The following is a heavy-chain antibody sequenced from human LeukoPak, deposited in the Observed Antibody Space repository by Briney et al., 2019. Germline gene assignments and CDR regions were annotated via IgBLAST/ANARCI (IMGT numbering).Heavy chain of an antibody. D-gene: IGHD1-1*01. Sequence: KSSETLSLTCTVSGVSVSSSYYWGWIRQPPGKGLEWIGSICSGGNTCYNPSLQSRVTISADSSKNHFFLQLTSATAADTAVYFCARDGPWKSDVWGRGTLVTVSS. CDR2: ICSGGNT. J-gene: IGHJ4*02. V-gene: IGHV4-39*02. CDR1: GVSVSSSYY. CDR3: ARDGPWKSDV.